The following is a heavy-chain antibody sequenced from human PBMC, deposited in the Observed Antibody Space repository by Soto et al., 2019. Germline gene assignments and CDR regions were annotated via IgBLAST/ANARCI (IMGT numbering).Heavy chain of an antibody. CDR1: GFTCSGSA. CDR2: IRSKANSYAT. J-gene: IGHJ3*02. V-gene: IGHV3-73*01. Sequence: GGSLRLSCASSGFTCSGSAMHWVRQASGKGLEWVGRIRSKANSYATAYAASVKGRFTISRDDSKNTAYLQMNSLKTEDTAVYYCTRRGVVGAILGDIWGQGTMVTVSS. D-gene: IGHD1-26*01. CDR3: TRRGVVGAILGDI.